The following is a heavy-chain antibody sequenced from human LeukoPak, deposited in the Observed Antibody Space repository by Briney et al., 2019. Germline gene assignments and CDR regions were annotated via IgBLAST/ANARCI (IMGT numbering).Heavy chain of an antibody. CDR2: INSDGSST. Sequence: TGGSLRLSCAASGFTLSSYWMHWVRQAPGKGLVWVSRINSDGSSTIYADSVKGRFTISRDNAKNTLYLQMNSLRAEDTAVYYCARDQYYDFWSGYPRYYYYYGMDVWGQGTTVTVSS. J-gene: IGHJ6*02. V-gene: IGHV3-74*01. D-gene: IGHD3-3*01. CDR1: GFTLSSYW. CDR3: ARDQYYDFWSGYPRYYYYYGMDV.